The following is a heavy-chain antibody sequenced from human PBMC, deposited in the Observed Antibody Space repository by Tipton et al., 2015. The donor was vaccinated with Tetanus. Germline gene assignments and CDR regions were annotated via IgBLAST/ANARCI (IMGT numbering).Heavy chain of an antibody. CDR1: GGSFRDHY. CDR3: AGAFVRGFDP. Sequence: TLSLTCAVYGGSFRDHYWSWIRQTPGKGLEWIGEIDHRGSTNYNPSLRSRVTLSVDTAKNQLSLRLTSVIAADTAGYYCAGAFVRGFDPWGQGTLVTVSS. D-gene: IGHD3-3*02. CDR2: IDHRGST. J-gene: IGHJ5*02. V-gene: IGHV4-34*01.